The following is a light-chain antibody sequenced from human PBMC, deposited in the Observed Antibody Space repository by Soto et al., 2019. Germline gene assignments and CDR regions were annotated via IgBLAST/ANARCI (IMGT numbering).Light chain of an antibody. CDR3: CSYAGSYTFIVV. CDR2: DVN. Sequence: QSALTQPRSVSGSPGQSVTISCTGTSSDVGGYNYVSWYQQHPGKAPELIIYDVNKRPSGVPDRFSGSKSGNTASLTISGLQAEDEAEYYCCSYAGSYTFIVVFGGGTKLTVL. J-gene: IGLJ2*01. V-gene: IGLV2-11*01. CDR1: SSDVGGYNY.